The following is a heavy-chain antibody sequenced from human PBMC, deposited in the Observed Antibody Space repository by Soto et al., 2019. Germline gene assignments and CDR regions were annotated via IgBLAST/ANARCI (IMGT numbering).Heavy chain of an antibody. CDR1: GFTFSSYA. CDR2: ISGSGGST. V-gene: IGHV3-23*01. Sequence: GGSLRLSCAASGFTFSSYAMSWVRQAPGKRLEWVSAISGSGGSTYYADSVKGRFTISRDNSKNTLYLQMNSLRAEDTAVYYCAREYYGSGSYEMNYYYYYGMDVWGQGTTVTVSS. D-gene: IGHD3-10*01. J-gene: IGHJ6*02. CDR3: AREYYGSGSYEMNYYYYYGMDV.